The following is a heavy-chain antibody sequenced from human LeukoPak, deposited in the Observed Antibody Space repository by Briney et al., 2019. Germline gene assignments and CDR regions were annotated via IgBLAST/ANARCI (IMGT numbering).Heavy chain of an antibody. D-gene: IGHD6-19*01. V-gene: IGHV3-30*04. CDR2: ISYDGGNK. Sequence: RSLRLSCVASGFTFSTYSMHWVRQAPGKGLEWVAVISYDGGNKYYVDSVKGRFTISRDNAKNSLYLQMNSLRAEDTAVYYCARRIAVAAVSEFDYWGQGTLVTVSS. CDR3: ARRIAVAAVSEFDY. J-gene: IGHJ4*02. CDR1: GFTFSTYS.